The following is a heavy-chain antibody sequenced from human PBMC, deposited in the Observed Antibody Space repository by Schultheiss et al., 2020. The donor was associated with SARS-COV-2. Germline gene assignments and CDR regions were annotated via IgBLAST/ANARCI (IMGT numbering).Heavy chain of an antibody. CDR3: AKGGYFYINS. Sequence: GGSLRLSCAASGFTFSSYAMNWIRQAPGKGLEWVSYIANRGDTIYYADSVQGRFTISRDNAKNSLYLQMNSLRAEDTAIYYCAKGGYFYINSWGQGTLVTVSS. J-gene: IGHJ4*02. CDR1: GFTFSSYA. V-gene: IGHV3-48*03. D-gene: IGHD2/OR15-2a*01. CDR2: IANRGDTI.